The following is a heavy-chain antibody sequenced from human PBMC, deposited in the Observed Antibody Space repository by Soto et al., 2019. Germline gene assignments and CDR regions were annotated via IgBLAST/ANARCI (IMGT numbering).Heavy chain of an antibody. J-gene: IGHJ4*02. V-gene: IGHV1-69*04. D-gene: IGHD1-26*01. Sequence: SVKVSCKASGYTFTSCGISWVRQAPGQGLEWMGRIIPILGIANYAQKFQGRVTITADKSTSTAYMELSSLRSEDTAVYYCARRGGSGSPFDYWGQGTLVTVSS. CDR1: GYTFTSCG. CDR3: ARRGGSGSPFDY. CDR2: IIPILGIA.